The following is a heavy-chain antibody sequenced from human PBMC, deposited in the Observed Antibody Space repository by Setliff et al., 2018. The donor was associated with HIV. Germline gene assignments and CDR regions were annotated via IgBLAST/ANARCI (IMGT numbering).Heavy chain of an antibody. CDR3: AREPSYCGHDCCSLLGY. CDR1: GGTFRSHE. CDR2: IVPILNTG. J-gene: IGHJ4*01. D-gene: IGHD2-21*02. Sequence: ASVKVSCKASGGTFRSHEISWVRQAPGQGLEWMGGIVPILNTGNYAPKFQGRVTITADESTTTAYMELSSLRSEDTAVYYCAREPSYCGHDCCSLLGYWGQGTLVTVSS. V-gene: IGHV1-69*13.